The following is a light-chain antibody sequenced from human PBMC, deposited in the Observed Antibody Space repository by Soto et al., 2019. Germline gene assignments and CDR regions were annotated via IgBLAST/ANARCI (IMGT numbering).Light chain of an antibody. Sequence: QPDRTEHRSAFGSRGQSVAISCTGTSSDVGAYNYVAWYQQHPGKVPKLMIYEVSKRPSGVPDRFSGSKSGNTASLTVSGLQADDEADYYCSSYAGSDVFVFGTGTKVTVL. CDR1: SSDVGAYNY. J-gene: IGLJ1*01. CDR3: SSYAGSDVFV. CDR2: EVS. V-gene: IGLV2-8*01.